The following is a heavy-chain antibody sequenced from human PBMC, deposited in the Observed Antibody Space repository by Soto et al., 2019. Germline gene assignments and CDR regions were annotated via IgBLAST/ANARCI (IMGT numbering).Heavy chain of an antibody. CDR2: VNANGGST. CDR3: TRGYSGYILRYFDF. Sequence: GGSLRLPCSAPGFTFSNYPMHWVRRAPGKGLEYLSAVNANGGSTFYADSVKGRFTISRDNSKNTLYLQMSSLRGDDTAVYYCTRGYSGYILRYFDFWGLGTLVTVSS. V-gene: IGHV3-64D*08. D-gene: IGHD5-12*01. J-gene: IGHJ4*02. CDR1: GFTFSNYP.